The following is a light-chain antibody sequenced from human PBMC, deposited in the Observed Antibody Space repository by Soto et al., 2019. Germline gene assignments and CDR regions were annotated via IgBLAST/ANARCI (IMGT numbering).Light chain of an antibody. V-gene: IGKV3-20*01. CDR1: QSVSSNS. CDR2: RGS. J-gene: IGKJ3*01. CDR3: QLYGTSPGFT. Sequence: EIVLTQSPGTLSLSPGERATLSCRASQSVSSNSLAWYQQKPGQAPRLLIYRGSSRATGIPDRFSGSGSGTDFVLTISRLEPEDFAVYYCQLYGTSPGFTFGPGTKVDIK.